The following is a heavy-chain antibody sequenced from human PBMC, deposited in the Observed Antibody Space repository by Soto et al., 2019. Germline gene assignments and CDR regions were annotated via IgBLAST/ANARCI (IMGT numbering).Heavy chain of an antibody. D-gene: IGHD2-21*02. CDR2: IIPIFGTA. CDR1: GGTFSSYA. J-gene: IGHJ2*01. CDR3: AREHTVVVTADWYFDL. V-gene: IGHV1-69*12. Sequence: QVQLVQSGAEVKKPGSSVKVSCKASGGTFSSYAISWVRQAPGQGLEWMGGIIPIFGTANYAQKFQGRVTITAAESTSTACMELSSLRSEDTAVYYCAREHTVVVTADWYFDLWGRGTLVTVSS.